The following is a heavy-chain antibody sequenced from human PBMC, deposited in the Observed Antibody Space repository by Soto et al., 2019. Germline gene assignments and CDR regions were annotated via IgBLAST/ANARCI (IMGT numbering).Heavy chain of an antibody. CDR2: IYYSGST. D-gene: IGHD2-2*01. CDR1: GGSISSGGYY. CDR3: ARGGYCISTSCSSNWFDP. V-gene: IGHV4-31*03. J-gene: IGHJ5*02. Sequence: QVQLQESGPGLVKPSQTLSLTCTVSGGSISSGGYYWSWIRQHPGKGLEWIGYIYYSGSTYYNPPLKSRVTISVDTSQNQFSLKLSSVTAADTAVYYCARGGYCISTSCSSNWFDPWGQGTLVTVSS.